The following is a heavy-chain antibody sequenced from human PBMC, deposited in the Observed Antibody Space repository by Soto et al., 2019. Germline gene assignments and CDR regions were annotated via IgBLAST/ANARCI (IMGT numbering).Heavy chain of an antibody. CDR3: ARHRRVMVAVAHSGMDV. D-gene: IGHD6-19*01. V-gene: IGHV5-10-1*01. J-gene: IGHJ6*02. CDR1: GYSFTSYW. Sequence: GESLKISCKGSGYSFTSYWISWVRQMPGKGLVWMGRIDPSDSYTNYSPSFQGHVTISADKSISTAYRQWSSQKASDTAMYYCARHRRVMVAVAHSGMDVWGQGTTVTVSS. CDR2: IDPSDSYT.